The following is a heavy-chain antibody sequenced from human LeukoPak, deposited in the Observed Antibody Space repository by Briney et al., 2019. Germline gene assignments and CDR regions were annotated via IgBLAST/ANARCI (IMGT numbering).Heavy chain of an antibody. CDR1: DGSISSYY. CDR2: IYYSGST. D-gene: IGHD6-13*01. V-gene: IGHV4-59*08. Sequence: PSETLSLTCTVSDGSISSYYWSWIRQPPGKGLEWIGYIYYSGSTDYNPSLKSRVTISVDTSKNQISLKLNSVTAADTAVYYCARLTYSTTWYYFDSWGQGTLVAVSS. J-gene: IGHJ4*02. CDR3: ARLTYSTTWYYFDS.